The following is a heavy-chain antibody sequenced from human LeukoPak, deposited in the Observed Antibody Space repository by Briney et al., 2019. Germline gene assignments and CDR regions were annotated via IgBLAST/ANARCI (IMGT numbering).Heavy chain of an antibody. CDR3: ARVPANCSSTSCYTFDY. CDR1: GGSISSGDYY. J-gene: IGHJ4*02. Sequence: SETLSLTCTVSGGSISSGDYYWSWIRQPPGKGLEWIGYISYGGNSYYNPSLKSRVTISVDTSKNQFSLKLSSVTAADTAVYYCARVPANCSSTSCYTFDYWGQGTLVTVSS. D-gene: IGHD2-2*02. V-gene: IGHV4-30-4*08. CDR2: ISYGGNS.